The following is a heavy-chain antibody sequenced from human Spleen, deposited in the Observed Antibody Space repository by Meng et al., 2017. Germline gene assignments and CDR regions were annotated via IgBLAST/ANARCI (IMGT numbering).Heavy chain of an antibody. Sequence: QVQLQWSGPRLVKPSETLSLTCTVSGGSISSFYWGWIRQPPGKGLEWIGYIYYTGTTHYSPSLTSRLTISVDTSKNHLSLRLTSVTAADTAVYYCARLRSSSWIYYFDYWGQGTLVTVSS. CDR3: ARLRSSSWIYYFDY. J-gene: IGHJ4*02. V-gene: IGHV4-59*01. CDR2: IYYTGTT. D-gene: IGHD6-13*01. CDR1: GGSISSFY.